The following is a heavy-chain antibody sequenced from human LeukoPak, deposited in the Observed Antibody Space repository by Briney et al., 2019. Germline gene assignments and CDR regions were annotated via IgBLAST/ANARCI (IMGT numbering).Heavy chain of an antibody. D-gene: IGHD3/OR15-3a*01. Sequence: SETLSLTCTVSGVSISGSNSYWGWIRQPPGKGLEGIGSIYYSGNTYYNASLKSQVSISIDTSKNRFSLKLTSVPAADTAVYYCARQTGSGLFILPGGQGTLVTVSS. V-gene: IGHV4-39*01. CDR2: IYYSGNT. J-gene: IGHJ4*02. CDR3: ARQTGSGLFILP. CDR1: GVSISGSNSY.